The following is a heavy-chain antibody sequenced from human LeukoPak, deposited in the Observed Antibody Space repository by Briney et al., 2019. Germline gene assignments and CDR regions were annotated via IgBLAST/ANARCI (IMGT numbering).Heavy chain of an antibody. J-gene: IGHJ4*02. CDR3: ARESESSGWYDY. CDR1: GFMFHDYA. V-gene: IGHV3-43*02. CDR2: ISGDGGST. Sequence: HPGGSLGLSCAAPGFMFHDYAIHWVRHAPGKGLEWVSLISGDGGSTFYADSVKGRFTISRDNSKNSLYLQMNSLRSDDTALYYCARESESSGWYDYWGQGTLVTVSS. D-gene: IGHD6-19*01.